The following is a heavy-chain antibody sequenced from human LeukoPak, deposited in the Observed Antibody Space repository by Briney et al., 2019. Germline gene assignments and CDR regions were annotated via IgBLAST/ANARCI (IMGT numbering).Heavy chain of an antibody. CDR1: GFTFSIYG. CDR3: AKFGRLGATKAFDY. D-gene: IGHD1-26*01. CDR2: IRYDGSNK. V-gene: IGHV3-30*02. Sequence: GGSLRLSCAASGFTFSIYGMHWVRQAPGKGLEWVAFIRYDGSNKYYADSVKGRFTISRDNSKNTLYLQMNSLRAEDTAVYYCAKFGRLGATKAFDYWGQGTLVTVSS. J-gene: IGHJ4*02.